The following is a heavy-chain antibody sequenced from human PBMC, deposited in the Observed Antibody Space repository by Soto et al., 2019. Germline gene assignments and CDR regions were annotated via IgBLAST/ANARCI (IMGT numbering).Heavy chain of an antibody. Sequence: QVQLQESGPGLVKPSETLSLTCTVSGGSISTYYWTWIRQPPGKGLDWIGYVHYSGTTNYNPPLKSRVTMSVYTAKTQFALKRGSVTAADTALYYCARGKVIGPWGQGTLVTVSS. J-gene: IGHJ5*02. CDR1: GGSISTYY. V-gene: IGHV4-59*01. CDR3: ARGKVIGP. CDR2: VHYSGTT. D-gene: IGHD3-3*01.